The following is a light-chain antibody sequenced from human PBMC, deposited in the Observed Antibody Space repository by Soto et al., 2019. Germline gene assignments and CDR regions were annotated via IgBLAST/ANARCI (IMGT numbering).Light chain of an antibody. CDR3: QQSYSTPPT. J-gene: IGKJ1*01. CDR2: AAS. Sequence: DIQMTQSPSSLSASVGDRVTITCRASQSISSYLNWYQRKPGKAPKLLIYAASTLQSGVPSRFRGSGSGTDFTLTISSLLPEDFATYYCQQSYSTPPTFGQGTKVDNK. CDR1: QSISSY. V-gene: IGKV1-39*01.